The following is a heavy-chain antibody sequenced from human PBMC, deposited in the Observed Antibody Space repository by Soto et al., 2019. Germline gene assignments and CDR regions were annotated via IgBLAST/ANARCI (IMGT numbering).Heavy chain of an antibody. Sequence: EVQLLESGGGLVQPGGSLRLSCAASGFTCSFCAMNWVRQAPGKGLEWVSSIRGSGGDTYYADSVKGRFTISRDYSKNAPHLQMNILRVEDTSVYYCARGKSDSCYYFDYWGQGTLVNVSS. V-gene: IGHV3-23*01. CDR3: ARGKSDSCYYFDY. CDR1: GFTCSFCA. J-gene: IGHJ4*02. CDR2: IRGSGGDT. D-gene: IGHD2-21*01.